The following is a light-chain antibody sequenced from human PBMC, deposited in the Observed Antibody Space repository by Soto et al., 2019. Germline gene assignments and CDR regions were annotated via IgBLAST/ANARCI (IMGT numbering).Light chain of an antibody. CDR1: QNISFN. V-gene: IGKV3-15*01. Sequence: EIVMTQSPATLCVSPGERATLSCRASQNISFNLAWYQQKPGQAPRLLIYGASTRAAGIPAGFSGSGSGTEFTLTISSLRSEDFGVYYCQQYVNWPPWTFGQGTKVEIK. J-gene: IGKJ1*01. CDR3: QQYVNWPPWT. CDR2: GAS.